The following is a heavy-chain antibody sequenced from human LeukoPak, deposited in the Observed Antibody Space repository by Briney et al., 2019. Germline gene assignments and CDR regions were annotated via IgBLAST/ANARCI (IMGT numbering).Heavy chain of an antibody. CDR1: GFTFSNCG. V-gene: IGHV3-33*06. CDR3: AKDAQRGFDYSNFFEH. Sequence: GRSLRLSCEASGFTFSNCGRHWVRQAPGKGLEWVAVIWSDATNQFYADSVKGRFTISRDNFKNTVSLQMNSLRAEDTAVYYGAKDAQRGFDYSNFFEHWGQGSLVTVSS. CDR2: IWSDATNQ. D-gene: IGHD4-11*01. J-gene: IGHJ4*02.